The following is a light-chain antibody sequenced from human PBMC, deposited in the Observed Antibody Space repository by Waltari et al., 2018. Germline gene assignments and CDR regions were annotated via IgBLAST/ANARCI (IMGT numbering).Light chain of an antibody. J-gene: IGLJ1*01. CDR1: SSDAGGYDY. CDR2: EVT. CDR3: SSFAGSNNYV. Sequence: HSALTHPPSASGSPGQSVTISCTGTSSDAGGYDYVPWYQQHPGKAPKLIISEVTKRPSGVPDRFSGSKSGNTASLTVSGLQADDEADYYCSSFAGSNNYVFGTGTKVTVL. V-gene: IGLV2-8*01.